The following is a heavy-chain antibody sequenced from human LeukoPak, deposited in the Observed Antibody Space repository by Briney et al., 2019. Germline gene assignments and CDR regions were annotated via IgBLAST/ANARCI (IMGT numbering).Heavy chain of an antibody. CDR1: GGSISRYY. Sequence: PSETLSLTCTASGGSISRYYWSWIRQPPGKGLEWIGYIYYSGSTNYNPSLKSRVTISVDTSKNQFSLKLSSVTAADTAVYYCAAYSVSSYPSYWGQGTLVTVSS. V-gene: IGHV4-59*01. D-gene: IGHD1-26*01. CDR3: AAYSVSSYPSY. J-gene: IGHJ4*02. CDR2: IYYSGST.